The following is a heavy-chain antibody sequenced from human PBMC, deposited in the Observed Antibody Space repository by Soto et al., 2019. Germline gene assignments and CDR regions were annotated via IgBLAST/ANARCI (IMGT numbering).Heavy chain of an antibody. V-gene: IGHV3-30*03. J-gene: IGHJ4*02. CDR1: GFGFSNSG. Sequence: QVQLVESGGGVVQPGTSLRLSCTASGFGFSNSGMQWVRQTPGKGLEWVALISFDGDKYYVDSVKGRFTISGDNPTNTVYLQMNRLRPEDTAVYFCARDYARGWCQFWGQGTLVTVSS. D-gene: IGHD2-8*02. CDR2: ISFDGDK. CDR3: ARDYARGWCQF.